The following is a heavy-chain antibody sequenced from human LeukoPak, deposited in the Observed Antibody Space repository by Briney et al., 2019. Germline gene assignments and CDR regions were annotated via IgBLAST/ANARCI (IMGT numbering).Heavy chain of an antibody. J-gene: IGHJ4*02. CDR3: ARECSSTSCSYYFDY. CDR2: IYYSGST. D-gene: IGHD2-2*01. Sequence: SETLSLTCTVSGGSISSYYWSWIRQPPGKGLEWIGYIYYSGSTNYNPSLKSRVTISVDTSTNQSSLKLSSVTAADTAVYYCARECSSTSCSYYFDYWGQGTLVTVSS. CDR1: GGSISSYY. V-gene: IGHV4-59*01.